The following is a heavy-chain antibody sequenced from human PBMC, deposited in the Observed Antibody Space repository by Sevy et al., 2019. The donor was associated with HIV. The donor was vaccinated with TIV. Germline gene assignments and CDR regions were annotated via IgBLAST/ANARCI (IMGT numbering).Heavy chain of an antibody. CDR1: GFIFDDYG. CDR3: TKDPPVYGDFPYGMDV. J-gene: IGHJ6*02. V-gene: IGHV3-30*18. Sequence: GGSLRLSCVGSGFIFDDYGMHWVRQAPGKGLEWVALISHDGGKKYYAASGKGGFTISRDNFKNTLYLQMNTLRRDDTAAYFCTKDPPVYGDFPYGMDVWGQGTTVTVSS. CDR2: ISHDGGKK. D-gene: IGHD4-17*01.